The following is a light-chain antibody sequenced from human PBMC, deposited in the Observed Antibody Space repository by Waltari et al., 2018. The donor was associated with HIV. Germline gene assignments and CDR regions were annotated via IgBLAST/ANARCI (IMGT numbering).Light chain of an antibody. CDR1: SSNIGNNY. Sequence: QSVLTQPPSISAAPGQKVTISCSGSSSNIGNNYVSWYQQLPGTAPKVLIYENNKRPSGIPDRFSGSKSGNTASLTVSGLQAEDEADYYCSSYGGGNTVLFGGGTRLTVL. V-gene: IGLV1-51*01. CDR3: SSYGGGNTVL. CDR2: ENN. J-gene: IGLJ3*02.